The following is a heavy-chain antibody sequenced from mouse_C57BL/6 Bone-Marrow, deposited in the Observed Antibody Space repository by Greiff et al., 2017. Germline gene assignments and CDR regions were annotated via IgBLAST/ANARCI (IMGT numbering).Heavy chain of an antibody. CDR2: IDPENGDT. CDR3: TTYYVAMDY. CDR1: GFNIKDDY. J-gene: IGHJ4*01. D-gene: IGHD1-1*01. V-gene: IGHV14-4*01. Sequence: VQLQQSGAELVRPGASVTLSCTASGFNIKDDYMHWVKQRPEQGLEWIGWIDPENGDTEYASKFQGKATRTADTSSHTAYLQLSSLTSEDTAVYYCTTYYVAMDYWGQGTSVTVSS.